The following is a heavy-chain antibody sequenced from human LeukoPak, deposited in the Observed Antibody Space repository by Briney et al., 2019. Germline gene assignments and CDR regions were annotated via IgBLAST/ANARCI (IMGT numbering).Heavy chain of an antibody. D-gene: IGHD3-22*01. Sequence: GSSVKVSCKASGGTFSSYTISWVRQAPGQGLEWMGRIIPILGIANYAQKFQGRDTITADKSTSTAYMELSSLRSEDTAVYYCAREEDHYYDSSGYRSYWGQGTLVTVSS. V-gene: IGHV1-69*04. CDR1: GGTFSSYT. CDR3: AREEDHYYDSSGYRSY. J-gene: IGHJ4*02. CDR2: IIPILGIA.